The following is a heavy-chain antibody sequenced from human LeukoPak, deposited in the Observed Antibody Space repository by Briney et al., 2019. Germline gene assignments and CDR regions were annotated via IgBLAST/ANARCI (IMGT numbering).Heavy chain of an antibody. CDR1: GGSISSYY. J-gene: IGHJ4*02. D-gene: IGHD3-22*01. CDR2: IYTSGST. Sequence: SETLSLTCTASGGSISSYYWSWIRQSAGKGLEWIGRIYTSGSTNYNPSLKSRVTVSVDTSKNQFSLKLSSVTAADTAVYYCARDSSGYYLTFDYWGQGTLVTVSS. CDR3: ARDSSGYYLTFDY. V-gene: IGHV4-4*07.